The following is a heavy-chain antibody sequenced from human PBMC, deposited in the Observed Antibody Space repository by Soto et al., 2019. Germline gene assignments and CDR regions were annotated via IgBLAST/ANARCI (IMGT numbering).Heavy chain of an antibody. J-gene: IGHJ5*02. CDR3: ASSTNWNPSTNWFDP. V-gene: IGHV4-61*01. Sequence: SLTCTVSGGSVSCGSYYWSWIRQPPGTGLEWIGSIYYSGSTNYNPYLKSRVTISVDTSKNQLSLKLSSVAAADNAGYYCASSTNWNPSTNWFDPWGQGTLVTVSS. CDR2: IYYSGST. D-gene: IGHD1-1*01. CDR1: GGSVSCGSYY.